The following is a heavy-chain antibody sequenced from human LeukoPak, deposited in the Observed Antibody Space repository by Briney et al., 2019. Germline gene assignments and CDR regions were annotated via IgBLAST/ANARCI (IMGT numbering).Heavy chain of an antibody. CDR3: ARGRVSSSTWYSTYYYMDV. J-gene: IGHJ6*03. D-gene: IGHD1-1*01. CDR1: GGSIRGYY. CDR2: IYSSGST. Sequence: SETLSLTCNVSGGSIRGYYWSWIRQPPGKGLEWIGYIYSSGSTNYNPSLKSRVTMSVDTSKNQFSLKVSSVTAADTAVYYCARGRVSSSTWYSTYYYMDVWGKGTTVTVSS. V-gene: IGHV4-59*01.